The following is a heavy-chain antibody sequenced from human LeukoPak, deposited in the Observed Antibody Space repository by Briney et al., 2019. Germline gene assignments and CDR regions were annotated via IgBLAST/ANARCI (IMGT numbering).Heavy chain of an antibody. CDR2: IYPGDSDT. J-gene: IGHJ4*02. V-gene: IGHV5-51*01. Sequence: GESLKISCKGSGYRFTNYWIGWVRQKPGRGLECMGIIYPGDSDTRYSPSFQGQVTISADKSINTAYLQWSSLKASDTAMYYCARGEITGTPVYYWGQGTLVTVSS. D-gene: IGHD1-7*01. CDR1: GYRFTNYW. CDR3: ARGEITGTPVYY.